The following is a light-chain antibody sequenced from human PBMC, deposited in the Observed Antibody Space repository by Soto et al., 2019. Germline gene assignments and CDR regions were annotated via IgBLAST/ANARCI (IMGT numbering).Light chain of an antibody. Sequence: DILMTQSPSTLSASVGDRITITCRASETISSWLAWYQQKSGKAPQLLIYDASTLESGVPSRFSGSGFGTEFSLSISSLQPDDFATYYCQEYESHLRTLGPGTKVEI. CDR3: QEYESHLRT. J-gene: IGKJ1*01. CDR1: ETISSW. V-gene: IGKV1-5*01. CDR2: DAS.